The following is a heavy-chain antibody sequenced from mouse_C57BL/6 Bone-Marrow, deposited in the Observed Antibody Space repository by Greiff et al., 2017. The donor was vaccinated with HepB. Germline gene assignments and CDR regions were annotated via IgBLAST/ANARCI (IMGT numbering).Heavy chain of an antibody. Sequence: QVQLKESGPELVKPGASVKISCKASGYAFSSSWMNWVKQRPGKGLEWIGRIYPGDGDTNYNGKFKGKATLTADKSSSTAYMQLSSLTSEDSAVYFCARALGGWYFDVWGTGTTVTVSS. CDR3: ARALGGWYFDV. D-gene: IGHD3-3*01. V-gene: IGHV1-82*01. J-gene: IGHJ1*03. CDR1: GYAFSSSW. CDR2: IYPGDGDT.